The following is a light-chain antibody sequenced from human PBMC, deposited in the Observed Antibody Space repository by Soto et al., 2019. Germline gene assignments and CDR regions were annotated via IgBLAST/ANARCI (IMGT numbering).Light chain of an antibody. CDR3: SAYTSNNSWV. Sequence: QSALTQPASVSGSPGQSIAISCTGTSSDVGGYDYVSWYQQHPGKAPKLMIYDVNNRPSGVSSRFSGSKSGNTSSLTISGLKAEAEAVYYCSAYTSNNSWVFGGGIKMTVL. V-gene: IGLV2-14*01. CDR1: SSDVGGYDY. CDR2: DVN. J-gene: IGLJ3*02.